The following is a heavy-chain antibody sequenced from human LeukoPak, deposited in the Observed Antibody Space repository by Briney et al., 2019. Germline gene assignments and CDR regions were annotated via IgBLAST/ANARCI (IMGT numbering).Heavy chain of an antibody. CDR1: GFAFNTYA. J-gene: IGHJ4*02. D-gene: IGHD3-10*01. CDR2: IWHDGRHK. Sequence: GGSLRRSCAASGFAFNTYAMHWVRKAPGQGLGWVALIWHDGRHKFYSNAVRGQFTISRDKSKNTVSLQMNILRPGDTAVYYCAREIFGSGSFPDLWGQGTLVTVSS. CDR3: AREIFGSGSFPDL. V-gene: IGHV3-33*01.